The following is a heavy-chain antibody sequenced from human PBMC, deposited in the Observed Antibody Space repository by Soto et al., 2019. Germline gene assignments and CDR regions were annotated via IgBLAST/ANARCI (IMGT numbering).Heavy chain of an antibody. Sequence: QVRLVQSGAEVKKSGASVKVSCKASGYTFNAYYIHWMRQAPGQGLDWLGWINPDTGGTDYAQKLQGWVSVNRDTSITTAYMELALLKIDNTAVDECARAIGWDGSSWDRGGYDSWGQGTLVTVSS. D-gene: IGHD2-15*01. V-gene: IGHV1-2*04. J-gene: IGHJ4*02. CDR1: GYTFNAYY. CDR3: ARAIGWDGSSWDRGGYDS. CDR2: INPDTGGT.